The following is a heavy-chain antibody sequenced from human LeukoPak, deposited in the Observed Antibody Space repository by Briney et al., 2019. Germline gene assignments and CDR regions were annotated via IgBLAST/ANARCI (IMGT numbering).Heavy chain of an antibody. CDR1: SGSIGSYY. D-gene: IGHD6-19*01. V-gene: IGHV4-59*12. J-gene: IGHJ5*02. CDR3: ARRGSGWYSQYNWFDP. CDR2: IYYTGST. Sequence: TTSETLSLTCTVSSGSIGSYYWSWIRQPPGKGLEWIGYIYYTGSTDYNPSLKSRVTISVDTSKNQFSLKLSSVTAADTAVYYCARRGSGWYSQYNWFDPWGQGTLVTVSS.